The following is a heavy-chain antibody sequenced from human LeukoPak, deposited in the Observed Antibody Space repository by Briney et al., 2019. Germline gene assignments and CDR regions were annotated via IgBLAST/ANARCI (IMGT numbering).Heavy chain of an antibody. CDR3: ARNMGDY. V-gene: IGHV3-7*04. CDR1: GFTFSTYC. CDR2: INQDGTEK. J-gene: IGHJ4*02. Sequence: GGSLRLSCAASGFTFSTYCMTWVREAPEKGLEWVANINQDGTEKNYVDSVKGRFTISRDNAKNSLYLQMNSLRAEDAAVYYCARNMGDYWGQGTLVTVSS. D-gene: IGHD2/OR15-2a*01.